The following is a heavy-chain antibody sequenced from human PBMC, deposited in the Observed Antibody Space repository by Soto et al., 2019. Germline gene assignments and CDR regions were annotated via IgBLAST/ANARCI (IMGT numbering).Heavy chain of an antibody. D-gene: IGHD5-18*01. CDR3: ARDDRGYNSGYYYYYGMDV. V-gene: IGHV4-59*01. CDR2: IYYSGST. CDR1: GGSISSYY. J-gene: IGHJ6*02. Sequence: SETLSLTCTVSGGSISSYYWSWIRQPPGKGLEWIVYIYYSGSTNYNPSLKSRVTISVDTSKNQFSLKLSSVTAADTAVYYCARDDRGYNSGYYYYYGMDVWGQGTTVTVSS.